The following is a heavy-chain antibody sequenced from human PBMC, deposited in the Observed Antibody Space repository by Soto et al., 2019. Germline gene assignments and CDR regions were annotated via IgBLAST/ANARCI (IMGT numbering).Heavy chain of an antibody. V-gene: IGHV4-59*01. J-gene: IGHJ4*02. CDR2: IYYSGST. D-gene: IGHD6-13*01. CDR3: ARAPGIAATGTGSDD. Sequence: QVQLQESGPGLVKPSETLSLTCTVSGGSISSYYWSWIRQPPGKGLEWIGYIYYSGSTNYNPSLKKRVTISVETSKNQFSLKLSSVTAADTAVYYCARAPGIAATGTGSDDWGQGNLVTVSS. CDR1: GGSISSYY.